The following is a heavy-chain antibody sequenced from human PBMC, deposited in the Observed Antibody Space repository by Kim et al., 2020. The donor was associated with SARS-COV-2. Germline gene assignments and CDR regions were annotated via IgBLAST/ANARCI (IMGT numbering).Heavy chain of an antibody. J-gene: IGHJ6*02. V-gene: IGHV3-7*01. D-gene: IGHD2-15*01. CDR3: ARDQLVAAYYYGMDV. Sequence: DSGKGRFNMSRDNAKNSLYLQMNSLRAEDTAVYYCARDQLVAAYYYGMDVWGQGTTVTVSS.